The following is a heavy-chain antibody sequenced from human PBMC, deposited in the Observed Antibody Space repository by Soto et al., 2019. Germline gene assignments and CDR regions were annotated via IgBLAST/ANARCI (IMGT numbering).Heavy chain of an antibody. CDR2: LFYSGAT. J-gene: IGHJ2*01. V-gene: IGHV4-39*01. D-gene: IGHD3-16*02. CDR3: ARHRYSNTSPYWYFDL. CDR1: SGSVKNSTSY. Sequence: KASETLSLTCTVSSGSVKNSTSYWGWIRQPPGKGLQWIASLFYSGATYYNPSLKSRLTISVDTPTNHVSLRLTSLTAAHTAVYYCARHRYSNTSPYWYFDLWGRGTLVTVSS.